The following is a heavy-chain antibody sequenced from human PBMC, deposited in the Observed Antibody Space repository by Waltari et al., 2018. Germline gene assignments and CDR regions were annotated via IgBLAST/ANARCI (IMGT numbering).Heavy chain of an antibody. CDR2: IYYRGRP. V-gene: IGHV4-39*01. CDR1: GGSISSSSYY. Sequence: QLQLQESGPGLVKPSETLSLTCTVSGGSISSSSYYWGWIRQPPGKGLEWIGSIYYRGRPEYNPSLKSGVTISVDTSKSQFSLKRCSVTAADTAVYYWASGPVAGSEPLFDYWGQGTLVTVSS. CDR3: ASGPVAGSEPLFDY. D-gene: IGHD3-10*01. J-gene: IGHJ4*02.